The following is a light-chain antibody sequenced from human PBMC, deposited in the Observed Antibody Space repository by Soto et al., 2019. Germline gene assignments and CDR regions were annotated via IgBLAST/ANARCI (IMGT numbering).Light chain of an antibody. V-gene: IGKV3-11*01. CDR2: QTS. Sequence: ESVLTQSPATVSSFPGDRVTLSCRASQYINTRLAWYQHRPGQAPRLLIYQTSIRAAGIPARFSASGSGTDFTLTISDVQPEDFALYYCHQRQSWPRTFGQGTKVDIK. CDR1: QYINTR. CDR3: HQRQSWPRT. J-gene: IGKJ1*01.